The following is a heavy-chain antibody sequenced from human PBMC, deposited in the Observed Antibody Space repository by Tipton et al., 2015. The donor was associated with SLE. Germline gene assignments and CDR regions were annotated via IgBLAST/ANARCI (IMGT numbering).Heavy chain of an antibody. V-gene: IGHV1-8*02. D-gene: IGHD2-2*02. J-gene: IGHJ3*02. CDR3: ASRYTSTWADAFDI. CDR1: GYTFNTYD. Sequence: QSGAEVKKPGTSIKVSCKASGYTFNTYDINWVRKTTGQGREWMGWMNPKRGNTGYAQKFQGRVTVTMDTSVTTAYMELSNLNPADAAVYFCASRYTSTWADAFDIWGQGTMVTVSS. CDR2: MNPKRGNT.